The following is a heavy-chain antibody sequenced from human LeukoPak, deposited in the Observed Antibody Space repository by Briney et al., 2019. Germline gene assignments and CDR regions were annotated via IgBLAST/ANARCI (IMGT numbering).Heavy chain of an antibody. V-gene: IGHV3-23*01. CDR3: AKGLERESRLDS. D-gene: IGHD1-1*01. CDR1: GFTFNTYT. J-gene: IGHJ4*02. Sequence: GGSLRLSCAASGFTFNTYTMYWVRQAPGKGLEWVSGISNSGGSTYYADSVKGRFTISRDNSKNTLYLQMNSLRAEDTALYYCAKGLERESRLDSWGQGTLATVSS. CDR2: ISNSGGST.